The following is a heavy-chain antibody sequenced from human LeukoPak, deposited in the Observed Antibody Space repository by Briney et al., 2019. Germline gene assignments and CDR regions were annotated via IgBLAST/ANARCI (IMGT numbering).Heavy chain of an antibody. V-gene: IGHV3-23*01. CDR3: AKDLGSDGSGRESDF. J-gene: IGHJ4*02. CDR1: GFTFSSYA. D-gene: IGHD3-10*01. Sequence: GGSLRLSCAASGFTFSSYAMSWVRQAPGKGLEWVSGILDSGYSTYYANSVKGRFTISRDNSNNTLYLQMNSLRAEDTAVYYCAKDLGSDGSGRESDFWGQGTLVTVSA. CDR2: ILDSGYST.